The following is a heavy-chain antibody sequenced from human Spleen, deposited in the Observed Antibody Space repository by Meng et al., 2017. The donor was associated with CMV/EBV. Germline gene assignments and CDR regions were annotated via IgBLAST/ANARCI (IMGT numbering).Heavy chain of an antibody. CDR2: ISISGSDT. Sequence: GGSLRLSCAASGFSFSTYSMNWVRQAPGKGLEWVSSISISGSDTYYADAVKGRFTISRDDAKNSVYLQMNSLRAEDAAVYYCASGVDTTVYSGTDVWGQGTTVTVSS. D-gene: IGHD5-18*01. V-gene: IGHV3-21*01. CDR3: ASGVDTTVYSGTDV. CDR1: GFSFSTYS. J-gene: IGHJ6*02.